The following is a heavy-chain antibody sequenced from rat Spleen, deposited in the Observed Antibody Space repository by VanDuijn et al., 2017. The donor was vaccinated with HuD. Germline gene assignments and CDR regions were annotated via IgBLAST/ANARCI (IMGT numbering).Heavy chain of an antibody. D-gene: IGHD1-12*02. CDR2: INYEGVKT. CDR1: GFIFSDYG. V-gene: IGHV5-17*01. Sequence: EVQLVESGGGLIQPGRSLTLSCSASGFIFSDYGMAWVRQAPKKGLEWVATINYEGVKTYYPVSVKGRFTISRHNTQNTLYLQMNSLRSEDTAKYNCARLKGYYGTYYYPSYVDYWGQGVMVTVSS. CDR3: ARLKGYYGTYYYPSYVDY. J-gene: IGHJ2*01.